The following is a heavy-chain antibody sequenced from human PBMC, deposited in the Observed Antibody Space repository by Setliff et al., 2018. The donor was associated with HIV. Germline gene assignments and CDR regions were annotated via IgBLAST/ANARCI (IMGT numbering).Heavy chain of an antibody. CDR2: IYHTGSA. Sequence: SETLSLTCAVSGGFFSSTNWWGWVRQSPGKGLEWIGEIYHTGSANYNPSLTGRVIISGDKSKNQFSLKLKSLTAADTALYYCVRERRTPSYSTSSGRTYQYNMDVWGKGTRSPSP. J-gene: IGHJ6*03. CDR1: GGFFSSTNW. CDR3: VRERRTPSYSTSSGRTYQYNMDV. D-gene: IGHD2-21*01. V-gene: IGHV4-4*02.